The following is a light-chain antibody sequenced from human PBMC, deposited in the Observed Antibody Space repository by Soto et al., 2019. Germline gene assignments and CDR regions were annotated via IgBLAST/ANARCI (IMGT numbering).Light chain of an antibody. J-gene: IGLJ3*02. CDR2: DTT. Sequence: QTVVTQDPSLTVSPGGTVTLTCGSSTGAVTSGHYPYWFQQKPGQAPRTLIYDTTNKHSWTPARFSGSLLGGKAALTLSGAQPEDEADYYCLLSFSGANWVFGGGTKQTVL. V-gene: IGLV7-46*01. CDR3: LLSFSGANWV. CDR1: TGAVTSGHY.